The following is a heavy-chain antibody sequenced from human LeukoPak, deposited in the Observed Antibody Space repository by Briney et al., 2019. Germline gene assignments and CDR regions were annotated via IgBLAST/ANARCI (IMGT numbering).Heavy chain of an antibody. CDR2: IIPIFGTA. V-gene: IGHV1-69*06. CDR3: ARELISSYGYPARLRYYYYYMDV. CDR1: GGTFSSYA. D-gene: IGHD5-18*01. Sequence: SVKVSCKASGGTFSSYAISWVRQAPGQGLEWMGGIIPIFGTANYAQKFQGRVTITADKSTSTAYMELSSLRSEDTVVYYCARELISSYGYPARLRYYYYYMDVWGKGTTVTVSS. J-gene: IGHJ6*03.